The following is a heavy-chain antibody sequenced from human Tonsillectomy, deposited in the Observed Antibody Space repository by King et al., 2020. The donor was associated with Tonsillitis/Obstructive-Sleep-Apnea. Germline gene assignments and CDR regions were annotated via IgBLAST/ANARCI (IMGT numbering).Heavy chain of an antibody. CDR2: IYPGDSET. D-gene: IGHD3-22*01. Sequence: EFQLVQSGAEVKKPGESLKISCKGSGYSFTSYWIGWVRQMPGKGLEWMGIIYPGDSETRYSPPFQGQVTISADKSISTAYLQWSSLKASDTAMYYCARLGPDSVGPTYYYDSSGYYLDYWGQGTLVTVSS. CDR1: GYSFTSYW. J-gene: IGHJ4*02. CDR3: ARLGPDSVGPTYYYDSSGYYLDY. V-gene: IGHV5-51*03.